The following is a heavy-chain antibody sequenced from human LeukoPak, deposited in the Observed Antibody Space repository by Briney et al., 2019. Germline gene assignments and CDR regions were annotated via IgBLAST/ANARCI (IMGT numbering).Heavy chain of an antibody. J-gene: IGHJ4*02. CDR1: GGTFSSYA. CDR3: ARQDYYDSPSHY. V-gene: IGHV1-18*01. D-gene: IGHD3-22*01. Sequence: APVKVSCKASGGTFSSYAISWVRQAPGQGLEWMGWISAYNGNTNYAQKLQGRVTMTTDTSTSTAYMELRSLRSDDTAVYYCARQDYYDSPSHYWGQGTLVTVSS. CDR2: ISAYNGNT.